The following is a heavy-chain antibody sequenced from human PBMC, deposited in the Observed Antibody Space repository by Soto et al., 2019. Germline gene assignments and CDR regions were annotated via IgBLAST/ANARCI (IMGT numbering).Heavy chain of an antibody. J-gene: IGHJ4*02. CDR2: TSYDGSNK. CDR1: GFTLSSFA. V-gene: IGHV3-30-3*01. CDR3: AGVYYGGNSVNNY. Sequence: SLRLSCAGSGFTLSSFAMSWVRQAPGKGLEWVAATSYDGSNKYYADSVKGRFIISRDNSKNTLGLLLNTLRAEDTAVYYCAGVYYGGNSVNNYWGQGTPVTVSS. D-gene: IGHD2-8*01.